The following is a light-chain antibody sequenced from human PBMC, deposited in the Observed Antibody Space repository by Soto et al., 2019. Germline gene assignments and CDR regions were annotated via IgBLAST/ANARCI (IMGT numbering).Light chain of an antibody. J-gene: IGLJ2*01. CDR1: SSNIGNNY. CDR2: DNN. V-gene: IGLV1-51*01. CDR3: GTWDSSLGAVV. Sequence: QSVLTQPPSVSAAPGQKVTISCSGSSSNIGNNYVSWYQQLPGTAPKLLIYDNNKRPSGIPDRFSGSKSGTSATLGITGLQTGDEADYYCGTWDSSLGAVVFGGGTKPPVL.